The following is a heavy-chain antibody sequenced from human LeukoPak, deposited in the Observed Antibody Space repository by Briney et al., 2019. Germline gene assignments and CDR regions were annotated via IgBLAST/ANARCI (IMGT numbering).Heavy chain of an antibody. Sequence: ASVKVSCKASGFTFTSSAMQWVRQARGQRLEWIGWIVVGSGNTNCAQKFQERVTITRDMSTSTAYMELSSLRSEDTAVYYWAETGDYDSSVYYDYWGKETRATVS. CDR2: IVVGSGNT. J-gene: IGHJ4*02. D-gene: IGHD3-22*01. CDR1: GFTFTSSA. V-gene: IGHV1-58*02. CDR3: AETGDYDSSVYYDY.